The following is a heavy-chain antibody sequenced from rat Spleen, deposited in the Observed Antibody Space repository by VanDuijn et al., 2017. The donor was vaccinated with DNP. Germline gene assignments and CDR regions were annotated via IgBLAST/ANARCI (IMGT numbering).Heavy chain of an antibody. D-gene: IGHD1-2*01. Sequence: EVQLVESGGGLVQPGRSMKLSCAASGFTFSDYYMAWVRQAPKKGLEWVASISYEGSRTYYGDSVRGRFTISRDNEKSTLHLQMNSLRSEDTATYYCARPLITIATISGFAYWGQGTLVTVSS. CDR2: ISYEGSRT. CDR1: GFTFSDYY. J-gene: IGHJ3*01. CDR3: ARPLITIATISGFAY. V-gene: IGHV5-22*01.